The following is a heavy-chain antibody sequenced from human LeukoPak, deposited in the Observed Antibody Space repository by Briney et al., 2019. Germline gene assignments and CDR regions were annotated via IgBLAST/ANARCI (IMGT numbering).Heavy chain of an antibody. Sequence: GGSLRLSCGASGLTFSTYSMNWVRQAPGKGLEWVSAISGSGGSTYYADSVKARFTISRDNSKNTLYLQMNSLRAEDTAVYYCAKAMLPWYCSSTSCYPSDFDYWGQGTLVTVSS. D-gene: IGHD2-2*01. CDR3: AKAMLPWYCSSTSCYPSDFDY. CDR2: ISGSGGST. CDR1: GLTFSTYS. V-gene: IGHV3-23*01. J-gene: IGHJ4*02.